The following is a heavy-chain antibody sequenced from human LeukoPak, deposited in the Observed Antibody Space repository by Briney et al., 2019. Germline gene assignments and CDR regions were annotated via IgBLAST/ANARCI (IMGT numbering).Heavy chain of an antibody. J-gene: IGHJ2*01. CDR1: GGTFSSYA. D-gene: IGHD2-2*02. Sequence: ASVKVSCKASGGTFSSYAISWVRQAPGQGLEWMGWINPNSGGTNYAQNFQDRVTMTRDTSISTAYMELSRLRSDDTAVYYCATDLCSSTSCHIYWYFDLWGRGTLVTVSS. CDR3: ATDLCSSTSCHIYWYFDL. CDR2: INPNSGGT. V-gene: IGHV1-2*02.